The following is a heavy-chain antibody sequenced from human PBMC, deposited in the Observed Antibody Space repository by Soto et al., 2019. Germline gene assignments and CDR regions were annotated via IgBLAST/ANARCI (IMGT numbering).Heavy chain of an antibody. D-gene: IGHD3-22*01. Sequence: QVQLVQSGAEVKRPGSSVKVSCTASGGTFTNYVITWVRQAPGQGLEWMGGIIPLFGITNYAQKFQGRVTITAEESSNAAYMELSSLTSEDTAVYYCVPLQPSTIIGRPGMDVWGQGTTVTVS. V-gene: IGHV1-69*01. CDR3: VPLQPSTIIGRPGMDV. CDR2: IIPLFGIT. CDR1: GGTFTNYV. J-gene: IGHJ6*02.